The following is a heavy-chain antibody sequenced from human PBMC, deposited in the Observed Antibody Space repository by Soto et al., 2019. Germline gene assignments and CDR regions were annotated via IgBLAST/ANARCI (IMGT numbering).Heavy chain of an antibody. CDR3: ARDVSMITFGGVIVTYHWYFDL. V-gene: IGHV1-18*01. D-gene: IGHD3-16*02. J-gene: IGHJ2*01. CDR2: ISAYNGNT. Sequence: ASVKVSCKASGYTFTSYGISWVRQAPGQGLEWMGWISAYNGNTNYAQKLQGRVTMTTDTSTSTAYMELRSLRSDDTAVYYCARDVSMITFGGVIVTYHWYFDLWGRGTLVPVSS. CDR1: GYTFTSYG.